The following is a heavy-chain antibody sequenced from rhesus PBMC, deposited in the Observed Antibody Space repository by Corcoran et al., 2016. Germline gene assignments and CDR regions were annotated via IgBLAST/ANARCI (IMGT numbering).Heavy chain of an antibody. CDR2: IYGSGGNT. Sequence: QVQLQESGPGLVKPSETLPLTCAVSGASITRDFWSLIRQAPGQGLEWIGRIYGSGGNTAYNPSLKSRVTISIDTSKNQFSLKLNSVTAADTAVYYCARARTWNNWEDWGQGVLVTVSS. CDR1: GASITRDF. CDR3: ARARTWNNWED. J-gene: IGHJ4*01. D-gene: IGHD1-20*01. V-gene: IGHV4S2*01.